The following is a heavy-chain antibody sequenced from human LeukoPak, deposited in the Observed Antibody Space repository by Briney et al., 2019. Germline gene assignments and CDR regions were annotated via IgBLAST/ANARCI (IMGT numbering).Heavy chain of an antibody. V-gene: IGHV3-7*03. J-gene: IGHJ4*02. Sequence: GGSLRLSCAASGFTFSSYSMNWVRQAPGKGLEWVANIKQDGSEKYYVDSVKGRFTISRDNAKNSLYLQMNSLRAEDTAVYYCARGVSSANWGQGTLVTVSS. CDR1: GFTFSSYS. CDR2: IKQDGSEK. CDR3: ARGVSSAN.